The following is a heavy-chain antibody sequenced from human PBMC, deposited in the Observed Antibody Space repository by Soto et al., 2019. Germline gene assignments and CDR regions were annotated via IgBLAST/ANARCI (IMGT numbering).Heavy chain of an antibody. CDR1: GFSLSTSGVG. CDR3: AHSLAASNYGDCEPINSFDY. V-gene: IGHV2-5*02. Sequence: QITLKESGPTLVKPTQTLTLTCTFSGFSLSTSGVGVGWIRQPPGKALEWLALIYWDDDTRYSPSLKSRLTITWGTTKHQVVLTITNMDPVDTATYYCAHSLAASNYGDCEPINSFDYWGQGTLVTVSS. J-gene: IGHJ4*02. D-gene: IGHD4-17*01. CDR2: IYWDDDT.